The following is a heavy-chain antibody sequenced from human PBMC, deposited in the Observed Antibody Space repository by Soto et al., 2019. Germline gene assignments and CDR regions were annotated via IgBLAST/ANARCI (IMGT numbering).Heavy chain of an antibody. D-gene: IGHD6-6*01. CDR3: ARSSSSYYYYGMDV. CDR1: GYTFTSYD. V-gene: IGHV1-8*01. J-gene: IGHJ6*02. Sequence: ASVKVSCKASGYTFTSYDINWVRQATGQGLEWMGWMNPNSGNTGYAQKFQGRVTMTRNTSISTAYMELSSLRSEDTAVYYCARSSSSYYYYGMDVWGQGTRVTVSS. CDR2: MNPNSGNT.